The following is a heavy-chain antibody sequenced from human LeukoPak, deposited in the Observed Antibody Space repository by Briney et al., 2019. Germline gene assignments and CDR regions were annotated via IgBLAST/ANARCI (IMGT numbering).Heavy chain of an antibody. Sequence: ASVKVSCKASGYTFTSYYMHWVRQAPGQGLEWMGIINPSGGSTSYAQKFQGRVTMTRDTSTSTVYMELSSLRSEDTAVYYCARAGIRYCSSTNCAGYGMDVWGQGTTVTVSS. D-gene: IGHD2-2*01. V-gene: IGHV1-46*01. CDR3: ARAGIRYCSSTNCAGYGMDV. CDR2: INPSGGST. CDR1: GYTFTSYY. J-gene: IGHJ6*02.